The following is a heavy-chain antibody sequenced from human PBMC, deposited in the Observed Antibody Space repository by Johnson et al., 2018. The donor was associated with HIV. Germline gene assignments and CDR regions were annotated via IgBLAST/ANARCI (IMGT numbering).Heavy chain of an antibody. CDR2: IYSGGGT. V-gene: IGHV3-66*03. CDR3: AKPPSMGADAFDV. CDR1: GLTVSSSY. J-gene: IGHJ3*01. D-gene: IGHD3-16*01. Sequence: VQLVESGGGLIQPGGSLRLSCAASGLTVSSSYMSWVRQAPGKGLEWVSVIYSGGGTYYVDSVKGRLTISRDNAKNSLYLQMNSLRADDAAVYYCAKPPSMGADAFDVWGQGTIVTVSS.